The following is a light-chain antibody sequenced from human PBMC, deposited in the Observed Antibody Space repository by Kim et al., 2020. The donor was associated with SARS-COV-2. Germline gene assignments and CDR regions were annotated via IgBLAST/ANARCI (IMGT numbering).Light chain of an antibody. Sequence: EIVLTQSPGTLSLSPGERATLSCRASQSVSNRYLAWYQQKPGQAPRLLIYGASSRATDIPDRFSGSGSGTDFTLTISRLEPEDFAVYYCQQYGSSPRTFGQGTKLEI. CDR1: QSVSNRY. J-gene: IGKJ2*01. V-gene: IGKV3-20*01. CDR3: QQYGSSPRT. CDR2: GAS.